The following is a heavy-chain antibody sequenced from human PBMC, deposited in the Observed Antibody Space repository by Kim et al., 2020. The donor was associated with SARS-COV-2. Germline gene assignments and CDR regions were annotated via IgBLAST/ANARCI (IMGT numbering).Heavy chain of an antibody. V-gene: IGHV1-69*01. Sequence: QGRVTITADESTSTAYMELSSLRSEDTAVYYCARGGIVGIAAARLDAFDIWGQGTMVTVSS. CDR3: ARGGIVGIAAARLDAFDI. D-gene: IGHD6-13*01. J-gene: IGHJ3*02.